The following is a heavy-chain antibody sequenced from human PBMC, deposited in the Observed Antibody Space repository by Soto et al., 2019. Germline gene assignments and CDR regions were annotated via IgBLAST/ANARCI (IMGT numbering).Heavy chain of an antibody. J-gene: IGHJ6*03. Sequence: SETLSLTCAVYGGSFSGYYWSWIRQPPGKGLEWNGEINHSGSTNYNPSLKSRVTISVDTSKYQFSLKLSSVTAADTALYYCARAFTSAAGTLYYYYMDVWGKGTTVTVSS. CDR2: INHSGST. CDR3: ARAFTSAAGTLYYYYMDV. CDR1: GGSFSGYY. D-gene: IGHD6-13*01. V-gene: IGHV4-34*01.